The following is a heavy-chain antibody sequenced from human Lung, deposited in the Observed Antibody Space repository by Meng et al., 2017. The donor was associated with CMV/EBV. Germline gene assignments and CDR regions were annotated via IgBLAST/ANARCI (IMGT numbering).Heavy chain of an antibody. CDR2: IRSKNSGGTT. V-gene: IGHV3-49*04. CDR1: GFSAGDSF. J-gene: IGHJ4*03. CDR3: TRCGINCYLDY. Sequence: GESXKISCTVSGFSAGDSFMTWVRQAPGKGLEWVGFIRSKNSGGTTEYAASVKGRFTISRGESNSVAYLQMNSLRIEDTAVYYCTRCGINCYLDYWGQGTXVTVSS. D-gene: IGHD2-15*01.